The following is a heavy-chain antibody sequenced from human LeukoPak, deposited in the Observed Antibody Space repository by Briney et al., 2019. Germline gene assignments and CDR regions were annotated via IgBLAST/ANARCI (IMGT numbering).Heavy chain of an antibody. CDR1: GYTLTELS. V-gene: IGHV1-24*01. CDR2: FDPEDGET. J-gene: IGHJ3*02. CDR3: ARREMTHDAFDI. Sequence: GASVKVSCKVSGYTLTELSMHWVRQAPGKGLEWMGGFDPEDGETMYAQKFQGRVTMTEDTSTDTAYMELSSLRSEDTAVYYCARREMTHDAFDIWGQGTMVTVSS. D-gene: IGHD5-24*01.